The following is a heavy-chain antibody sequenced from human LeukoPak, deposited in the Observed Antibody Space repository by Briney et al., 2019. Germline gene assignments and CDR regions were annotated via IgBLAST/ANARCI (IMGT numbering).Heavy chain of an antibody. CDR2: IYYSGST. J-gene: IGHJ4*02. V-gene: IGHV4-59*08. CDR3: ARLNWGSGIGSPYYFDY. Sequence: NPSETLSLTCTVSDGSISSYYWSWIRQPPGKGLEWIGYIYYSGSTNYNPSLKSRVTISVDTSKNQFSLKLSSVTAADTAVYYCARLNWGSGIGSPYYFDYWGQGTLVTVSS. CDR1: DGSISSYY. D-gene: IGHD3-10*01.